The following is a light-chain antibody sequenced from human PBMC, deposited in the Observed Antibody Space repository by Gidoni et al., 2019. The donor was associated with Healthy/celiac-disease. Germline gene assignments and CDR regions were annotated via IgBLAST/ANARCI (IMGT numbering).Light chain of an antibody. J-gene: IGKJ5*01. CDR2: AAS. V-gene: IGKV1-39*01. CDR1: QSISSY. CDR3: QQSYSTIT. Sequence: IQMTQSPSSLSASVGDRVTITCRASQSISSYLNWYQQKPGKAPKLLIYAASSLQSGVPSRFSGSGSGTDFTLTISSLQPEDFATYDCQQSYSTITFGQGTRLEIK.